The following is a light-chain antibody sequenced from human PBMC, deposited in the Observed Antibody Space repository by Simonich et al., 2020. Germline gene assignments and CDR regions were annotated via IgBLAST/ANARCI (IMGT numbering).Light chain of an antibody. CDR1: SSNIGAGYD. J-gene: IGLJ2*01. CDR3: QSYDSSLSGSV. Sequence: QSVLTQPPSVSGAPGQRVTISCTGSSSNIGAGYDVHWYQQLPGTATKLLIYGNSNRPSGVPDRFSGSKSGTSASLAITGRQAEDEADYYCQSYDSSLSGSVFGGGTKLTVL. V-gene: IGLV1-40*01. CDR2: GNS.